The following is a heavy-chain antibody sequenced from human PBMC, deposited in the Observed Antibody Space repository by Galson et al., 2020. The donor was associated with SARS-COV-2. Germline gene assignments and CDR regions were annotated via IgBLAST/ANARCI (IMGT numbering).Heavy chain of an antibody. D-gene: IGHD5-12*01. Sequence: GGYLRLSCAASGFKFRAYAMHWVRQAPGQGLEWVAIIWHDGIHKYYMDSVKGRFTVPKDDSKNTLYLQMNSLSVQDTAVYFCAGDPPESGYAFQIWGQGTVVAVSS. V-gene: IGHV3-33*01. CDR2: IWHDGIHK. J-gene: IGHJ3*02. CDR1: GFKFRAYA. CDR3: AGDPPESGYAFQI.